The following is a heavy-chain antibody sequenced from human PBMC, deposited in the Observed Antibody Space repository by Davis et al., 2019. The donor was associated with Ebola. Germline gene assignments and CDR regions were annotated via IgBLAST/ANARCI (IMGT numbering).Heavy chain of an antibody. J-gene: IGHJ6*02. Sequence: GESLKISCAASGFTFSSYSMNWVRQAPGKGLEWVSSISSSSYIYYADSVKGRFTISRDNAKNSLYLQMNSLRAEDTAVYYCARGVCSSTSCYDYYYGMDVWGQGTTVTVSS. CDR2: ISSSSYI. CDR1: GFTFSSYS. D-gene: IGHD2-2*01. V-gene: IGHV3-21*01. CDR3: ARGVCSSTSCYDYYYGMDV.